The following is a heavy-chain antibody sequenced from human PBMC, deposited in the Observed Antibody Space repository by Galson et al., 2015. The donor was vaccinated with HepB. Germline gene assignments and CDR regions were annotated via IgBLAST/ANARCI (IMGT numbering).Heavy chain of an antibody. J-gene: IGHJ4*02. CDR3: ARGETGSGNYYFDY. Sequence: ETLSLTCTVSGGSISSYYWSWIRQPPGKGLEWIGYIYYSGSTNYNPSLKSRVTISVDTSKNQFSLKLSSVTAADTAVYYCARGETGSGNYYFDYWGQGTLVTVSS. D-gene: IGHD3-10*01. CDR1: GGSISSYY. CDR2: IYYSGST. V-gene: IGHV4-59*08.